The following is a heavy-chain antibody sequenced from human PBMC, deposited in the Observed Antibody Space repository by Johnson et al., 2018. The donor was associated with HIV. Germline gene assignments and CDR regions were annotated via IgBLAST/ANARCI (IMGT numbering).Heavy chain of an antibody. J-gene: IGHJ3*02. V-gene: IGHV3-23*04. Sequence: VQLVESGGGLVQPGGSLRVSCAASGFKYAASGLAFSNYAVKWVPHTPGGDGGTSFADSVRGRYIISRDNSKNTLYLQMNRLRAEETAVYYCARDSSSWRPSGAFDIWGQGTMVTVSS. CDR3: ARDSSSWRPSGAFDI. D-gene: IGHD6-13*01. CDR2: TPGGDGGT. CDR1: GFKYAAS.